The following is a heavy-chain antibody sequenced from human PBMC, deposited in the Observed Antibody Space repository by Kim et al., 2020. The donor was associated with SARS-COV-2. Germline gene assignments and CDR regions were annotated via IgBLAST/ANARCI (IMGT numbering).Heavy chain of an antibody. J-gene: IGHJ4*02. Sequence: TRYAASVKGRFTISRVSAKNTLDLQMNSLRAEDKAVYYCARSFDYWGQGTLVTVSS. V-gene: IGHV3-74*01. CDR2: T. CDR3: ARSFDY.